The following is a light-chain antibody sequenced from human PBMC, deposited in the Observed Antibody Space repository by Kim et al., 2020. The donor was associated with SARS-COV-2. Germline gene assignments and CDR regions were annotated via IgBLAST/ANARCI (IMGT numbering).Light chain of an antibody. J-gene: IGKJ2*01. CDR1: QSVSRGY. CDR2: SAS. V-gene: IGKV3-20*01. CDR3: QQYGSSPYT. Sequence: LSPGERATLSCRASQSVSRGYLAWYQQKPGQAPRLRIYSASSRATGIPDRFSGSGSGTDFTLSISRLDPEDFAVYYCQQYGSSPYTFGQGTKLEI.